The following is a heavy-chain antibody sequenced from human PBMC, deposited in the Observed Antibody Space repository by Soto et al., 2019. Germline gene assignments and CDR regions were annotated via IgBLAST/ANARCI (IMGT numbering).Heavy chain of an antibody. CDR1: GEAVGSGQSY. CDR2: TFGAGAT. V-gene: IGHV4-61*01. Sequence: QVQLQESGPGLVKPSETLSLICFVSGEAVGSGQSYWNWLRPAPGKGLEWIGHTFGAGATKYSASLKLRGTMSVCTSKCQISVDLTCVTAADAATYFCARGRADSPGRSLGRRMDVWGHGTTVTV. J-gene: IGHJ6*02. CDR3: ARGRADSPGRSLGRRMDV. D-gene: IGHD3-10*01.